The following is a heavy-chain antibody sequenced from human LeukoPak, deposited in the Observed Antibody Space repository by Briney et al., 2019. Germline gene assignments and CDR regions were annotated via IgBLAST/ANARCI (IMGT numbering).Heavy chain of an antibody. V-gene: IGHV3-21*04. CDR2: ISSSSSYI. CDR3: ARDYSGWNNWFDP. Sequence: IPGGSLRLSCAASGFSLSSYSMNWVRQAPGKGLEWVSSISSSSSYIYYADSVKGRFTLSRDNAKKSLHLQMNSLRAEDTAVYYCARDYSGWNNWFDPWGQGTLVTVSS. D-gene: IGHD6-19*01. J-gene: IGHJ5*02. CDR1: GFSLSSYS.